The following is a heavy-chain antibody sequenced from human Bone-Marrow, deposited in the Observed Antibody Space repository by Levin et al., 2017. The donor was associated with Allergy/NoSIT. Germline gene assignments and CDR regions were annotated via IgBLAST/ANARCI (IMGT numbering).Heavy chain of an antibody. CDR2: VYYSGSA. V-gene: IGHV4-31*03. Sequence: PSETLSLTCTVSGGSISNDDYYWSWIRQHPGKGLEWIGYVYYSGSADYNPSLQSRATISLGTSKNQFSLKLTSVTAADTAVYYCARLRGSRTATLDYWGQGTLVTVSS. CDR1: GGSISNDDYY. D-gene: IGHD5-18*01. J-gene: IGHJ4*02. CDR3: ARLRGSRTATLDY.